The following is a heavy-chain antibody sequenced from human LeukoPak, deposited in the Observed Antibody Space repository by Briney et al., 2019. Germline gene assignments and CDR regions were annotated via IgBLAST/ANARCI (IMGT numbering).Heavy chain of an antibody. CDR1: GYSFTSYW. D-gene: IGHD1-26*01. J-gene: IGHJ6*03. Sequence: GESLKISCKGSGYSFTSYWIGWVRQMPGKGLEWMGIIYPGGSDTRYSPSFQGQVTISADKSISTAYLQWSSLKASDTAMYYCARLPFIVGATYYYYYMDVWGKGTTVTVSS. CDR3: ARLPFIVGATYYYYYMDV. V-gene: IGHV5-51*01. CDR2: IYPGGSDT.